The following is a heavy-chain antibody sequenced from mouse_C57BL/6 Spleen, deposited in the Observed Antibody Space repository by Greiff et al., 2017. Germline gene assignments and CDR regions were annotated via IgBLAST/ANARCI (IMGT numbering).Heavy chain of an antibody. V-gene: IGHV1-42*01. CDR1: GYSFTGYY. Sequence: EVKLQESGPELVKPGASVKISCKASGYSFTGYYMNWVKQSPEKSLEWIGEINPSTGGTTYNQKFKAKATLTVDKSSSTAYMQLKSLTSEDSAVYYCARYHAMDYWGQGTSVTVSS. J-gene: IGHJ4*01. CDR3: ARYHAMDY. CDR2: INPSTGGT.